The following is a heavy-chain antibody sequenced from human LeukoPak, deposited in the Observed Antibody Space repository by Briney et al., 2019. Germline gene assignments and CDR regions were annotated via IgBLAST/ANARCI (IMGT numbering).Heavy chain of an antibody. CDR3: ARDGSSSWYYYYMDV. V-gene: IGHV3-33*01. Sequence: GGSLRLSCAASGFTFSSYGMHWVRQAPSKGLEWVAVIWYDGSNKYYADSVKGRFTISRDNSKNTLYLQMNSLRAEDTAVYYCARDGSSSWYYYYMDVWGKGTTVTVSS. D-gene: IGHD6-13*01. CDR1: GFTFSSYG. J-gene: IGHJ6*03. CDR2: IWYDGSNK.